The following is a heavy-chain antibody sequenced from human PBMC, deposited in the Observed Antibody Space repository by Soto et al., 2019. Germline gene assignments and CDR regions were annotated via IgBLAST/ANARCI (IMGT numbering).Heavy chain of an antibody. J-gene: IGHJ5*02. CDR2: IIPIFGTA. Sequence: QVQLVQSGAEVKKPWSSVKVSCKASGGTFSSYAISWVRQAPGQGLEWMGGIIPIFGTANYAQKFQGRVTITADESTSTAYMELSSLRSEDTAVYYCARAPSKQWLVRLNWFDPWGQGTLVTVSS. CDR3: ARAPSKQWLVRLNWFDP. CDR1: GGTFSSYA. D-gene: IGHD6-19*01. V-gene: IGHV1-69*01.